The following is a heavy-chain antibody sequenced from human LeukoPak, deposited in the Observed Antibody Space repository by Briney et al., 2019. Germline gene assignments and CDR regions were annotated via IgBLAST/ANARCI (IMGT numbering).Heavy chain of an antibody. CDR2: INPNSGGT. J-gene: IGHJ4*02. CDR3: ARPVLKGYDNCGY. CDR1: GYTFTGYY. D-gene: IGHD1-20*01. V-gene: IGHV1-2*06. Sequence: ASVKVSCKASGYTFTGYYMHWVRQAPGQGLEWMGRINPNSGGTNYAQKFQGRVTMTRDTSISTAYMELSRLRSDDTAVYYCARPVLKGYDNCGYWGQGTLVTVFS.